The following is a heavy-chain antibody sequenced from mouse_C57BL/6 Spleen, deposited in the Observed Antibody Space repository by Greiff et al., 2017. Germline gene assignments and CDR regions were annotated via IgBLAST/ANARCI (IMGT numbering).Heavy chain of an antibody. CDR2: IDPENGDT. Sequence: EVKLVESGAELVRPGASVKLSCTASGFNIKDDYMHWVKQRPEQGLEWIGWIDPENGDTEYASKFQGKATITADTSSNTAYLQLSSLTSEDTAVYYCTPHYDSAMDYWGQGTSVTVSS. J-gene: IGHJ4*01. D-gene: IGHD2-4*01. V-gene: IGHV14-4*01. CDR3: TPHYDSAMDY. CDR1: GFNIKDDY.